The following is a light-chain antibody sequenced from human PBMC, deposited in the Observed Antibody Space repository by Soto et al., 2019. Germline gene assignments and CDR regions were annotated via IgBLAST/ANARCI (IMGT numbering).Light chain of an antibody. CDR1: STDVGNYNY. CDR3: SSYAGSNNWV. V-gene: IGLV2-8*01. Sequence: QSALTQPPSASGSPGQSLTISCTGTSTDVGNYNYVSWYQQHPGKAPKLMISDVNRRPSGVPDRFSGSKSGNTASLTVFGLQDEDEADYYCSSYAGSNNWVFGGGTKLTVL. J-gene: IGLJ3*02. CDR2: DVN.